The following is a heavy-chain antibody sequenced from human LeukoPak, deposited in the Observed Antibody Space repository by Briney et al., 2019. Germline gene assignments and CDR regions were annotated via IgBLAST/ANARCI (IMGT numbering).Heavy chain of an antibody. CDR1: GFTFSAYT. CDR2: ISYDGLYK. CDR3: ARAPVTTGEYYFDF. Sequence: GGSLRLSCAASGFTFSAYTMHWLPHAPGKGLEGVAVISYDGLYKYYADPVKGRFTISRDNSKNTLYLQMNRLRPEDTALYYCARAPVTTGEYYFDFWGQGTLVTVSS. J-gene: IGHJ4*02. D-gene: IGHD4-11*01. V-gene: IGHV3-30*04.